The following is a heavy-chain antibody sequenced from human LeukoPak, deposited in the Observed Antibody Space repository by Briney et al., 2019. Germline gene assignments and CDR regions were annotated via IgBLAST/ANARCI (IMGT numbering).Heavy chain of an antibody. CDR2: INHSGST. D-gene: IGHD3-10*01. CDR1: GGSFSGYY. J-gene: IGHJ4*02. Sequence: PSETLSLTCAVYGGSFSGYYRSWIRQPPGKGLEWIGEINHSGSTNYNPSLKSRVTISVDTSKNQFSLKLSSVTAADTAVYYCASSPAVVRGPGYFDYWGQGTLVTVSS. CDR3: ASSPAVVRGPGYFDY. V-gene: IGHV4-34*01.